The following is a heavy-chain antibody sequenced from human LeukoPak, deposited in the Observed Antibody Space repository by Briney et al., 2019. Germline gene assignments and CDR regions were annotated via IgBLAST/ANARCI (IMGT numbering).Heavy chain of an antibody. Sequence: SETLSLTCTVSGYSISSGYYWGWIRQPPGKGLEWIGSIYHSGSTYYNPSLKSRVTISVDTSKNQFSLKLSSVTAADTAVYYCARVRRGYGDYVSSFDYWGQGTLVTVSS. D-gene: IGHD4-17*01. CDR3: ARVRRGYGDYVSSFDY. J-gene: IGHJ4*02. CDR2: IYHSGST. CDR1: GYSISSGYY. V-gene: IGHV4-38-2*02.